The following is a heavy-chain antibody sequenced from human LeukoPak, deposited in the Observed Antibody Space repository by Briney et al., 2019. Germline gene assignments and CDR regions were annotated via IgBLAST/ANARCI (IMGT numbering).Heavy chain of an antibody. CDR3: ARAAGYYYYMDV. J-gene: IGHJ6*03. V-gene: IGHV3-33*01. CDR2: IWYDGSNK. Sequence: GRSLRLSCAASGFIFSTYVMHWVRQAPGKGLEWVAVIWYDGSNKYYADSVKGRFTISRDNSKNTLYLQMNSLRAEDTAVYYCARAAGYYYYMDVWGKGTTVTVSS. CDR1: GFIFSTYV. D-gene: IGHD6-19*01.